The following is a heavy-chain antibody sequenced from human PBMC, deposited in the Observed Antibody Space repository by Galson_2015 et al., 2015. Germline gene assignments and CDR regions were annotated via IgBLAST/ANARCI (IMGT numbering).Heavy chain of an antibody. CDR2: ISYDGSNK. J-gene: IGHJ4*02. V-gene: IGHV3-30*04. Sequence: SLRLSCAASGFTLSSYAMYWVRQAPGKGLEWVAVISYDGSNKYYADSVKGRFTISRDNSKNTLYLQMNSLRAEDTAVYYCARASSPVGYCSGGSCYSEIGYWGQGTLVTVSS. CDR3: ARASSPVGYCSGGSCYSEIGY. D-gene: IGHD2-15*01. CDR1: GFTLSSYA.